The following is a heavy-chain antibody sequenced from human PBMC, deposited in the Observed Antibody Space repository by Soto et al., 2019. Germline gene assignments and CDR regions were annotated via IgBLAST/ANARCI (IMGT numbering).Heavy chain of an antibody. D-gene: IGHD5-12*01. CDR3: ASHEVGYFDP. V-gene: IGHV5-10-1*04. J-gene: IGHJ5*02. CDR2: IDPGDSDT. Sequence: EVQLVQSGAELKKPGESLRISCKGSGYNFATYWISWVRQLPGQGLEWMGRIDPGDSDTTYSPSFRGRVTISADKSISTAYLQWSSLRASDTAIYYCASHEVGYFDPWGQGTLVTVSS. CDR1: GYNFATYW.